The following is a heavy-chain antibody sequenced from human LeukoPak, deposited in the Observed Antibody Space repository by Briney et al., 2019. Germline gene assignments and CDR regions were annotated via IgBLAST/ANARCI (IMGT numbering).Heavy chain of an antibody. D-gene: IGHD2-2*01. CDR3: TRLQPLVVPAATNYYYGLDV. J-gene: IGHJ6*02. V-gene: IGHV3-73*01. CDR2: IRSKANSYAT. Sequence: PGGSLRLSCAAFGFTFSGSTVHWVRQASGKGLEWVGHIRSKANSYATAYAASVKGRFTIFRDDSKKAAYLQMNSLRTEDTAVYYCTRLQPLVVPAATNYYYGLDVWDQGTTVTVSS. CDR1: GFTFSGST.